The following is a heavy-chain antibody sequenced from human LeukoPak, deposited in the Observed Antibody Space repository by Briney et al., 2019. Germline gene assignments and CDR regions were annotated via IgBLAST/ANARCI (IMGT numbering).Heavy chain of an antibody. J-gene: IGHJ3*02. CDR1: GGTFISYA. D-gene: IGHD6-13*01. V-gene: IGHV1-69*04. CDR3: ATDPTLGDTASWYRGDAFDI. CDR2: IIPILGIA. Sequence: KVSCKASGGTFISYAISWVRQAPGQGLEWMGRIIPILGIANYAQKFQGRVTITADKSTSTAYMELSSLRSEDTAVYYCATDPTLGDTASWYRGDAFDIWGQGTMVTVSS.